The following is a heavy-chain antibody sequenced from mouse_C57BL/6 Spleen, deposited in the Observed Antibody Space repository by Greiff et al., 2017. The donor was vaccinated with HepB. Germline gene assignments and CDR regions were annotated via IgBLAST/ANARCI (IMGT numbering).Heavy chain of an antibody. V-gene: IGHV1-59*01. CDR3: AREILRDYFDY. D-gene: IGHD1-1*01. CDR2: IDPSDSYT. Sequence: QVQLQQPGAELVRPGTSVKLSCKASGYTFTSYWMHWVKQRPGQGLEWIGVIDPSDSYTNYNQKFKGKATLTVDTSSSTAYMQLSSLTSEDSAVYYCAREILRDYFDYWGQGTTLTVSS. CDR1: GYTFTSYW. J-gene: IGHJ2*01.